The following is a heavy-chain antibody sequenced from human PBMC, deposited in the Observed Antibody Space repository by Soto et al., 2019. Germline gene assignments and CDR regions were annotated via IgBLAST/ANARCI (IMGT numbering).Heavy chain of an antibody. CDR3: ARMGRDIVVVVAATRPKVLEDWFDP. J-gene: IGHJ5*02. Sequence: SETLSLTCTVSGASVSSNNYWTWIRQPPGKELEWIGYIYSGSANCYPSLKSRVTISVDTSKNQFSLKLSSVTAADTAVYYCARMGRDIVVVVAATRPKVLEDWFDPWGQGTLVTVSS. CDR1: GASVSSNNY. D-gene: IGHD2-15*01. V-gene: IGHV4-61*01. CDR2: IYSGSA.